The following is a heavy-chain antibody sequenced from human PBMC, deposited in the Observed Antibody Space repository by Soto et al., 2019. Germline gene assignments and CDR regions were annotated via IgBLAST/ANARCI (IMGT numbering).Heavy chain of an antibody. CDR1: GFTFSSYG. CDR3: ARVGAARPSRRYYYYGMDV. CDR2: IWYDGSNK. Sequence: PGGSLRLSCAASGFTFSSYGMHWVRQAPGKGLEWVAVIWYDGSNKYYADSVKGRFTISRDNSKNTLYLQMNSLRAEDTAVYYCARVGAARPSRRYYYYGMDVWGQGTTVTVSS. V-gene: IGHV3-33*01. J-gene: IGHJ6*02. D-gene: IGHD6-6*01.